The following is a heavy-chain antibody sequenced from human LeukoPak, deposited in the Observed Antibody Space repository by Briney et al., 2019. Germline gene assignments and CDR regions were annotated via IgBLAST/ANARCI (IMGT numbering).Heavy chain of an antibody. CDR1: GGSFSGYY. D-gene: IGHD3-3*01. V-gene: IGHV4-34*01. CDR3: ASEGWDFWSGYYRYFDY. J-gene: IGHJ4*02. CDR2: INHSGST. Sequence: SETLSLTRAVYGGSFSGYYWSWIRQPPGKGLEWIGEINHSGSTNYNPSLKSRVTISVDTSKNQFSLKLSSVTAADTAVYYCASEGWDFWSGYYRYFDYWGQGTLVTVSS.